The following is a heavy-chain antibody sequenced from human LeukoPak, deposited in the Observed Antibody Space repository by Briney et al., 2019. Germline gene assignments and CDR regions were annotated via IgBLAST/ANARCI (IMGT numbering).Heavy chain of an antibody. D-gene: IGHD3-22*01. CDR3: ARRPPYYFDSSAR. V-gene: IGHV4-39*01. CDR2: MYDSGNT. Sequence: PSETLSLTCTVSGDSVSSSSSYWGWMRQPPGKGLEWIGSMYDSGNTYYNPSLKSRVTISVDTSKNQLSLKLSSVTAADTAVYYCARRPPYYFDSSARWGQGTLVTVSS. CDR1: GDSVSSSSSY. J-gene: IGHJ4*02.